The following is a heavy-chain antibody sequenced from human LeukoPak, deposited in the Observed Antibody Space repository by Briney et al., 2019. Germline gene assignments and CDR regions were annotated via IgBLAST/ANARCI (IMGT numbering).Heavy chain of an antibody. CDR1: GGSFSGYY. CDR2: INHSGST. V-gene: IGHV4-34*01. D-gene: IGHD3-22*01. J-gene: IGHJ4*02. Sequence: SETLSLTCAVYGGSFSGYYWSWIRQPPGKGLEWIGEINHSGSTNYNPSLKSRVTISVDTSKNQFSLKLSSVTAADTAVYYCAREHYYDSSGYYPVFDYWGQGTLVTVSS. CDR3: AREHYYDSSGYYPVFDY.